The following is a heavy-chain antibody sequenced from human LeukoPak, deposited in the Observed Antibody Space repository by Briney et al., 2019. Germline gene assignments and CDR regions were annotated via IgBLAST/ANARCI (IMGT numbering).Heavy chain of an antibody. Sequence: ASVKVSCKASGYTFTSYDINWVRQATGQGLEWMGIINPSGGSTSYAQKFQGRVTMTRDTSTSTVYMELSSLRSEDTAVYYCARLNRRRDGYHYYFDYWGQGTLVTVSS. J-gene: IGHJ4*02. CDR2: INPSGGST. CDR3: ARLNRRRDGYHYYFDY. V-gene: IGHV1-46*01. CDR1: GYTFTSYD. D-gene: IGHD5-24*01.